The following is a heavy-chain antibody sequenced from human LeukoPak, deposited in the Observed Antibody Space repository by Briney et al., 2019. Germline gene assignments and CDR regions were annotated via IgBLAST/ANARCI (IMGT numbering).Heavy chain of an antibody. D-gene: IGHD6-13*01. Sequence: GGSLRLSCAASGFTFSSYGMHWVRQAPGKGLGWVAFIRYDGSNKYYADSVKGRFTISRDNSKNTLYLQMNSLRAEDTAVYYCAKDLRDSSSWYGAGYYFDYWGQGTLVTVSS. V-gene: IGHV3-30*02. CDR2: IRYDGSNK. CDR1: GFTFSSYG. J-gene: IGHJ4*02. CDR3: AKDLRDSSSWYGAGYYFDY.